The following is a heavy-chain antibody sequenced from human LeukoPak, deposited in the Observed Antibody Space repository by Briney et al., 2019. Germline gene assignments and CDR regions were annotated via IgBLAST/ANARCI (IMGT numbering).Heavy chain of an antibody. V-gene: IGHV1-2*06. Sequence: GASVKVSCKASGYTFTGCYMHWVRQAPGQGLEWMGRINPNSGGTNYAQKFQGRVTMTRDTSISTAYMELSRLRSDDTAVYYCARLYIAAADYFDYWGQGTLVTVSS. J-gene: IGHJ4*02. CDR3: ARLYIAAADYFDY. D-gene: IGHD6-13*01. CDR1: GYTFTGCY. CDR2: INPNSGGT.